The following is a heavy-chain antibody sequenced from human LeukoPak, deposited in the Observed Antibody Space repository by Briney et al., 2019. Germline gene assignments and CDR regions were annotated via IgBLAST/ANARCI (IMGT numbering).Heavy chain of an antibody. CDR1: GGSISSGDYY. V-gene: IGHV4-30-4*08. Sequence: PSETLSLTCTVSGGSISSGDYYWSWIRQPPGKGLVWIGYINYSGSTYYNTSLKSRVTITVNTSKNQFSLKLSSVTAADTAVYYWASVDYKVQFDYWGQGTLVTVSS. CDR3: ASVDYKVQFDY. J-gene: IGHJ4*02. CDR2: INYSGST. D-gene: IGHD4-11*01.